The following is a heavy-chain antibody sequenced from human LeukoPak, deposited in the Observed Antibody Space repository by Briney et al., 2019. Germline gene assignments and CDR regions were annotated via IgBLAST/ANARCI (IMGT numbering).Heavy chain of an antibody. CDR3: ARDRVGATDYFDY. V-gene: IGHV3-30*03. Sequence: GGSLRLSCAASGFSFSSHGMHWVRQAPGKGLEWVAVISHDGNTKYYADSVKGRFTITRDNSKNTLFLQTNSLRAEDTAVYYCARDRVGATDYFDYWGQGTLVTVSS. J-gene: IGHJ4*02. CDR1: GFSFSSHG. D-gene: IGHD1-26*01. CDR2: ISHDGNTK.